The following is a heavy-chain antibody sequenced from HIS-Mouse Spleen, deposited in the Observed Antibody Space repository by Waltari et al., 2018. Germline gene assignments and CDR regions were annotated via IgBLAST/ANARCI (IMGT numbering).Heavy chain of an antibody. CDR2: INPNSGGT. Sequence: QVQLVQSGAEVKKPGASVKVSCKASGYTFTGYYMHWVRQAPGQGLEWMGWINPNSGGTNYAQKFQGRVTMTRDTSISTAYMELGRLRSDDTAVYYCELAAKVAGTFPFDYWGQGTLVTVSS. D-gene: IGHD6-19*01. CDR1: GYTFTGYY. CDR3: ELAAKVAGTFPFDY. V-gene: IGHV1-2*02. J-gene: IGHJ4*02.